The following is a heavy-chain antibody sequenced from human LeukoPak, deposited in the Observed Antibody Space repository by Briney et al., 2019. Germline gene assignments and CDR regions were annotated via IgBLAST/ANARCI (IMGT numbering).Heavy chain of an antibody. CDR2: VYYSGTT. D-gene: IGHD6-25*01. CDR3: ARRLIAATIDY. Sequence: PSETLSLTCTVFGGSLSSSSYYWAWIRQSPRKGLEWIGSVYYSGTTFYNPSLKSRLTISVDTSKNQFSLKLSSVTAADTALYYCARRLIAATIDYWGQGTLVTVSS. CDR1: GGSLSSSSYY. V-gene: IGHV4-39*01. J-gene: IGHJ4*02.